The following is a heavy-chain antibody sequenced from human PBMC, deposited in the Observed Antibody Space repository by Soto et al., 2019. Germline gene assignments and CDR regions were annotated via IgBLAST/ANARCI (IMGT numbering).Heavy chain of an antibody. Sequence: QVQLVQSGAEVKKPGSSVKVSCKASGGTFSSYAISWVRQAPGQGLEWMGGIIPIFGTANYAQKFQGRVTITADESTSTDYKELSSLRSEDMALYYCEREGNCSSTSCYTYYWGQGTLVTVSS. CDR2: IIPIFGTA. CDR1: GGTFSSYA. CDR3: EREGNCSSTSCYTYY. V-gene: IGHV1-69*01. J-gene: IGHJ4*02. D-gene: IGHD2-2*02.